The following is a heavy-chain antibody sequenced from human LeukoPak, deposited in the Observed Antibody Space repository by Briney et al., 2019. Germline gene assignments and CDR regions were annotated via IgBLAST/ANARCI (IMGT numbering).Heavy chain of an antibody. CDR1: GYSFSTYW. J-gene: IGHJ4*02. CDR3: AIQTNPNYFDY. Sequence: GESLKISCKGFGYSFSTYWIGWVRQMPGKGPEWMGIIYPGDSDTRYSPSFQGQVTISADKSISTAYLQWSSLKASDTAMYYCAIQTNPNYFDYWGQGTLVTVSS. V-gene: IGHV5-51*01. D-gene: IGHD1-14*01. CDR2: IYPGDSDT.